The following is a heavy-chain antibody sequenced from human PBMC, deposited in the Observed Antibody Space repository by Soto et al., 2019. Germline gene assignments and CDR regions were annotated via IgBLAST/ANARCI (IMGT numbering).Heavy chain of an antibody. Sequence: QVQLVQSGAEVKKPGSSVKVSCKASGGTFSSYAISWVRQAPGQGLEWMGGIIPIFGTANYAQKFQDRVTITADESTSTAYMELSSLRSEDTAVYYCATSRYGDYPRYYYGMDVWGQGTTVTVSS. CDR3: ATSRYGDYPRYYYGMDV. J-gene: IGHJ6*02. D-gene: IGHD4-17*01. V-gene: IGHV1-69*01. CDR1: GGTFSSYA. CDR2: IIPIFGTA.